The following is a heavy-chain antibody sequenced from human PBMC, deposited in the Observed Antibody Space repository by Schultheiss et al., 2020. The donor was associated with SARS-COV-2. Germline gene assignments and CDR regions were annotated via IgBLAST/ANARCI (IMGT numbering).Heavy chain of an antibody. D-gene: IGHD3-22*01. J-gene: IGHJ4*02. CDR2: VSGYNGNT. CDR3: ARGGYYSDSSGYYLCDY. V-gene: IGHV1-18*01. Sequence: ASVKVSCKASGYTFSSYGISWVRQAPGQGLEWMGWVSGYNGNTNYAQKFQGRVTMTRDTSTSTVYMELSSLRSEDTAVYYCARGGYYSDSSGYYLCDYWARGTLVTVSS. CDR1: GYTFSSYG.